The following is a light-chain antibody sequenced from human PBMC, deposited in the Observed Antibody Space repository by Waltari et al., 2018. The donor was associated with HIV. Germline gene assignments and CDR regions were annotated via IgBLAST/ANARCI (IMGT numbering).Light chain of an antibody. CDR1: QSVTKNY. V-gene: IGKV3-20*01. CDR2: TTS. CDR3: HQYGSLPET. J-gene: IGKJ3*01. Sequence: EIVLTQSPATLSLSPGERATLSCRASQSVTKNYLAWYQQKPGQAPRLLIYTTSSRATGVPDRFSGSGSGTDFALTISRLEPEDFAVYYCHQYGSLPETFGPGTIVDVK.